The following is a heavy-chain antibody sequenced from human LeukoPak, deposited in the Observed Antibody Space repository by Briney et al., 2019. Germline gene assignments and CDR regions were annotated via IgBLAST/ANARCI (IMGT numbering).Heavy chain of an antibody. J-gene: IGHJ3*02. V-gene: IGHV3-30-3*01. CDR3: AREIFNGFDI. Sequence: PGRSLRLSCAGSGFTFRSCAMHWVRQAPGKGLEWVAVISYDGSNKDYADSVKGRFTISRDNSKNTLFLQMNSLRAEDTAVYYCAREIFNGFDIWGQGTMVTVSS. CDR1: GFTFRSCA. CDR2: ISYDGSNK.